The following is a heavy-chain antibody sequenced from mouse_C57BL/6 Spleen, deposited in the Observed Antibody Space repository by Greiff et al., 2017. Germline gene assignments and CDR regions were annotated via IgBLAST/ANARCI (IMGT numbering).Heavy chain of an antibody. Sequence: EVMLVESGGDLVKPGGSLKLSCAASGFTFSSYGMSWVRQTPDKRLEWVATISSGGSYTYYPDSVKGRFTISRDNAKNTLYLQMSSLKSEDTAMYYCASLPYYYGSSYDFDYWGQGTTLTVSS. D-gene: IGHD1-1*01. J-gene: IGHJ2*01. V-gene: IGHV5-6*01. CDR1: GFTFSSYG. CDR2: ISSGGSYT. CDR3: ASLPYYYGSSYDFDY.